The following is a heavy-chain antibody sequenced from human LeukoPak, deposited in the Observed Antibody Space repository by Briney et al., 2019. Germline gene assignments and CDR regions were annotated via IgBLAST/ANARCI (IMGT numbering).Heavy chain of an antibody. J-gene: IGHJ3*02. CDR3: AREGCSYGGLDAFDI. D-gene: IGHD5-18*01. V-gene: IGHV3-48*03. Sequence: GGSLRLSCAASGFTFSSYEMNWVRQAPGKGLEWVSYISSSSSTIKYADSVKGRFTISRDNAKNSLYLQMNSLRAEDTAVYYCAREGCSYGGLDAFDIWGQGTMVTVSS. CDR1: GFTFSSYE. CDR2: ISSSSSTI.